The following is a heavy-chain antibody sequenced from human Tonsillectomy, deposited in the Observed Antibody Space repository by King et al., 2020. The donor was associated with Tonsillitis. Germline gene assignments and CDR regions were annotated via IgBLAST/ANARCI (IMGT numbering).Heavy chain of an antibody. V-gene: IGHV3-23*04. CDR3: AAGGWLYYFDY. D-gene: IGHD6-19*01. Sequence: VQLVESGRGLVQPGGSLRLSCGASGLTFSSYAMTWVRQAPGKGLEWVSSISGSGGRAYYADSVKGRFTISRENSKNTLFLQINSLRAQDTAVYYCAAGGWLYYFDYWGQGTLVTVSS. CDR1: GLTFSSYA. J-gene: IGHJ4*02. CDR2: ISGSGGRA.